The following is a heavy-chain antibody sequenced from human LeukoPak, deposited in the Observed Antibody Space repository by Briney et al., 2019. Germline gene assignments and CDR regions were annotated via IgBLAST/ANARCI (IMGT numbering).Heavy chain of an antibody. CDR2: INPNNGDT. V-gene: IGHV1-2*02. D-gene: IGHD3-9*01. J-gene: IGHJ4*02. CDR3: AREGGYDILTGSQDY. Sequence: ASVKVSCKASGYIFTTYFLHWGRQAPGQGLEWMRWINPNNGDTNYVQKFQGRVTMTRDTSISTAYMELTRLRSDDTAVYYCAREGGYDILTGSQDYWGQGTLVTVSS. CDR1: GYIFTTYF.